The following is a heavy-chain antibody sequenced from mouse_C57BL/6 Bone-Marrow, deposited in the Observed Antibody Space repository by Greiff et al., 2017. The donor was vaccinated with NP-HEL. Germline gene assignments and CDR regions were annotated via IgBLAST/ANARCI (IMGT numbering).Heavy chain of an antibody. CDR1: GFSLTSYA. CDR2: IWTGGGT. J-gene: IGHJ3*01. V-gene: IGHV2-9-1*01. D-gene: IGHD1-1*01. CDR3: ARNLDGSSSWFAY. Sequence: VQGVESGPGLVAPSQSLSITCTVSGFSLTSYAISWVRQPPGKGLEWLGVIWTGGGTTYNSAHKSRLSISKDNSKSQVFLNMNSLQTDDTARDYCARNLDGSSSWFAYWGQGTLVTVSA.